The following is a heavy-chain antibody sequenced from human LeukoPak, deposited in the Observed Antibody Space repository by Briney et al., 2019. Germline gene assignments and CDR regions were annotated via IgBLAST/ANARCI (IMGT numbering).Heavy chain of an antibody. J-gene: IGHJ2*01. CDR1: GVSINDYY. CDR3: AREGGLYSLWYVDL. V-gene: IGHV4-59*05. D-gene: IGHD4-11*01. CDR2: MYYSGST. Sequence: SETLSLTCGVFGVSINDYYWSWIRQPPGKGLEWIGSMYYSGSTYYNPCLKRRATIPVDTPKNQFSLKLSSLTAADTAVYYCAREGGLYSLWYVDLSGRGTLLTVSS.